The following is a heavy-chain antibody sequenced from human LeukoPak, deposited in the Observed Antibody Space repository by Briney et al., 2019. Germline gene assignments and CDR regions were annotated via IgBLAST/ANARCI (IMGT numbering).Heavy chain of an antibody. CDR1: VGSFSGYY. CDR3: ATRRAAAGMGYFDY. Sequence: SETLSLTCAVCVGSFSGYYWSWIRQPPGRGLEWMGEINHSRSTNNNPSLKSRDTISVDTSKNQFSLKVSSVTVADTAVYYCATRRAAAGMGYFDYWGQGTLVTVSS. V-gene: IGHV4-34*04. D-gene: IGHD6-13*01. CDR2: INHSRST. J-gene: IGHJ4*02.